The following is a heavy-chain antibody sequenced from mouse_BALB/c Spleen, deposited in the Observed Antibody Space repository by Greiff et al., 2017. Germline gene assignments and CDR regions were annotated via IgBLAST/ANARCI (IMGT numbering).Heavy chain of an antibody. CDR1: GYAFSSYW. CDR3: AREYYGSLDY. J-gene: IGHJ2*01. Sequence: VQLQQSGAELVRPGSSVKISCKASGYAFSSYWMNWVKQRPGQGLEWIGQIYPGDGDTNYNGKFKGKATLTADKSSSTAYMQLSSLTSEDSAVYFCAREYYGSLDYWGQGTTLTVSS. CDR2: IYPGDGDT. V-gene: IGHV1-80*01. D-gene: IGHD1-1*01.